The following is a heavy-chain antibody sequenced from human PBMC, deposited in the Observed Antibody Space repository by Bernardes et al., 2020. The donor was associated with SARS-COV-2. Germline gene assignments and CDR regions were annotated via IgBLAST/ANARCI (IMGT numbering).Heavy chain of an antibody. J-gene: IGHJ3*02. Sequence: ASVKVSCMASGYTFTSYYMHWVRQAPGQGLEWMGIINPSGGSTSYAQKFQGRVTMTRDTSTSTVYMELSSLRSEDTAVYYCARAGYYYDSSGYSNHAFDIWGQGTMVTVSS. CDR3: ARAGYYYDSSGYSNHAFDI. CDR1: GYTFTSYY. D-gene: IGHD3-22*01. V-gene: IGHV1-46*01. CDR2: INPSGGST.